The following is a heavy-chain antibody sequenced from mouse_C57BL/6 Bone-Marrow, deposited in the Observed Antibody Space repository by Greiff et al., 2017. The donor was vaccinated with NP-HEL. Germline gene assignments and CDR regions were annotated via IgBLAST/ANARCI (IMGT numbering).Heavy chain of an antibody. J-gene: IGHJ1*03. Sequence: VQLQQSGAELVRPGTSVKVSCKASGYAFTNYLIEWVKQRPGQGLEWIGEIYPRSGNTYYNEKFKGKATLPADKSSSTAYMELRSLTSEDSAVYFCARGGAIYYYGSTWYFDVWGTGTTVTVSS. CDR3: ARGGAIYYYGSTWYFDV. CDR1: GYAFTNYL. V-gene: IGHV1-54*01. CDR2: IYPRSGNT. D-gene: IGHD1-1*01.